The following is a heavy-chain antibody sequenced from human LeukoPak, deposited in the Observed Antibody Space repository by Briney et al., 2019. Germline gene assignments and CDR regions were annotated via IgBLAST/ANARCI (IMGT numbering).Heavy chain of an antibody. CDR1: GFTFDDYA. CDR2: ISWDGGST. V-gene: IGHV3-43D*03. J-gene: IGHJ4*02. CDR3: AKDIRAVVGAMGALDY. Sequence: PRGSLRLSCAASGFTFDDYAMHWVRQAPGKGLEWVSLISWDGGSTYYADSVKGRFTISRDNSKNSLYLQMNSLRAEDTALYYCAKDIRAVVGAMGALDYWGQGTLVTVSS. D-gene: IGHD1-26*01.